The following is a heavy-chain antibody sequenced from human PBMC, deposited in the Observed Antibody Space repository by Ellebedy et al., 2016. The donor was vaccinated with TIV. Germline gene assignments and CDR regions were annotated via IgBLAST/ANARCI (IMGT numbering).Heavy chain of an antibody. CDR3: ARDQLVGYYYGMDV. CDR2: IYYSGST. V-gene: IGHV4-59*01. J-gene: IGHJ6*02. Sequence: MPSETLSLTCTVSGGSISSYYWSWIRQPPGKGLEWIGYIYYSGSTNYNPSLKSRVTISVDTSKNQFSLKLSSVTAADTAVYYCARDQLVGYYYGMDVWGQGTTVTVSS. D-gene: IGHD6-13*01. CDR1: GGSISSYY.